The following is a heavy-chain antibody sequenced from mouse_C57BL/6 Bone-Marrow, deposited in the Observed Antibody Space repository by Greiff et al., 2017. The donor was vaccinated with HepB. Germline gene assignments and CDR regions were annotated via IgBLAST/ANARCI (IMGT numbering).Heavy chain of an antibody. D-gene: IGHD1-1*01. J-gene: IGHJ2*01. V-gene: IGHV5-4*01. CDR2: ISDGGSYT. CDR3: ARDLLPYFDY. CDR1: GFTFSCYA. Sequence: EVKLMESGGGLVKPGGSLKLSCAASGFTFSCYAMSWVRQTPEKRLEWVATISDGGSYTYYPDNVKGRFTISRDNAKNNLYLQMSHLKSEDTAMYYCARDLLPYFDYWGQGTTLTVSS.